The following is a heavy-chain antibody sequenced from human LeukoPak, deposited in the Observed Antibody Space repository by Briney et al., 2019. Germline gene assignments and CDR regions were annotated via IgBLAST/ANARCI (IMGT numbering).Heavy chain of an antibody. V-gene: IGHV3-23*01. CDR3: AEDRGSTTTYYFDY. J-gene: IGHJ4*02. Sequence: GGSLRLSCAASGFTFSNYAMTWVRQVPGRGLEWVSGISSSGTATHYADSVKGRFTISRDNSKNTLYLQMNSLGAEDTAVYFCAEDRGSTTTYYFDYWGQGTLVTVSS. CDR2: ISSSGTAT. CDR1: GFTFSNYA. D-gene: IGHD2-2*01.